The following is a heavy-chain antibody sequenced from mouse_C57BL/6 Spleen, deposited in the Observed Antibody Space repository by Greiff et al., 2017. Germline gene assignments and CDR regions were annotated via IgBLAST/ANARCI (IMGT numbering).Heavy chain of an antibody. Sequence: EVQLQQSGTVLARPGASVKMSCKTSGYTFTSYWMHWVKQRPGQGLEWIGAIYPGNSDTSYNQKFKGKAKLTAVTSASTAYMELSSLTNEDSAVYYCTRTGHSSGYVHPFYAMDYWGQGTSVTVSS. CDR1: GYTFTSYW. CDR2: IYPGNSDT. D-gene: IGHD3-2*02. J-gene: IGHJ4*01. CDR3: TRTGHSSGYVHPFYAMDY. V-gene: IGHV1-5*01.